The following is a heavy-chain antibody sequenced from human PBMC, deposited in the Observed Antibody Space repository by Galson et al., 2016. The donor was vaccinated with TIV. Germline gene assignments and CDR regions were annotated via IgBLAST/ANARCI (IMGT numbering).Heavy chain of an antibody. CDR3: ARGGGDGQKALTHVDH. D-gene: IGHD5-24*01. CDR1: GDSVSSKSAA. CDR2: TYSRSRWYN. Sequence: CAISGDSVSSKSAAWNWIRQSPSRGLEWLGRTYSRSRWYNEYAVSVRSRISINPDTSKNQFSLQLNSVTPEDTAIYYCARGGGDGQKALTHVDHWDQGTLVTVSP. J-gene: IGHJ4*02. V-gene: IGHV6-1*01.